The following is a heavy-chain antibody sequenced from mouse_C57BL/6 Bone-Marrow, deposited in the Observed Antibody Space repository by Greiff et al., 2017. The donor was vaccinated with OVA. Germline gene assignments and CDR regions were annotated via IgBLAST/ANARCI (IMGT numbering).Heavy chain of an antibody. V-gene: IGHV1-74*01. Sequence: QVQLQQSGAELVKPGASVKVSCKASGYTFTSYWMHWVKQRPGQGLEWIGRIHPSDSDTNYNQKFKGKATLTVDKSSSTASMQLSSLTSEDSAVYDCAIEVYSNSNMDDWGQGTTLTVSA. CDR3: AIEVYSNSNMDD. CDR2: IHPSDSDT. CDR1: GYTFTSYW. D-gene: IGHD2-5*01. J-gene: IGHJ2*01.